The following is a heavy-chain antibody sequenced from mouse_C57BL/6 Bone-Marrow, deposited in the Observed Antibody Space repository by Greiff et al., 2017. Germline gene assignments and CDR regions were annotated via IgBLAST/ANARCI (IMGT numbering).Heavy chain of an antibody. D-gene: IGHD1-1*02. CDR2: IWSGGST. CDR1: GFSLTSYG. J-gene: IGHJ3*01. Sequence: QVQLKESGPGLVQPSQSLSITCTVSGFSLTSYGVHWVRQSPGKGLEWLGVIWSGGSTDYNAALISRLSISKDNSKSQVFFKMNSLQADDTAIYYCARGRRVATGAWFAYWGQGTRITVTA. CDR3: ARGRRVATGAWFAY. V-gene: IGHV2-2*01.